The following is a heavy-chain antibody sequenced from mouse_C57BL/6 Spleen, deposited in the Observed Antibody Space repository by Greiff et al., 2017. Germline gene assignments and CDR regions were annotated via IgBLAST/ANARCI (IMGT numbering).Heavy chain of an antibody. D-gene: IGHD1-1*01. Sequence: VQLQQSGPELVKPGASVKISCKASGYSFTGYYMNWVKQSPEKSLEWIGEINPSTGGTTYNQKFKAKATLTVDKSSSTAYMQLKSLTSEDSAVYYCARDLMTTVVADDVWGTGTTVTVSS. J-gene: IGHJ1*03. CDR2: INPSTGGT. CDR1: GYSFTGYY. V-gene: IGHV1-42*01. CDR3: ARDLMTTVVADDV.